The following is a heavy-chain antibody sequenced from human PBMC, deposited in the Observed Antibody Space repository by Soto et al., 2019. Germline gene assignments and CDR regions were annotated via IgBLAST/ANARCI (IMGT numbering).Heavy chain of an antibody. Sequence: EVQLVESGGGLVQPGGSLRLSCEASGFTLSSYRMNWARQAPGQGLEWVSYISSSSSTIYYADSVKGRFTISRDNAKNSLYLQKYSLRDEDTAVYYCARDNPRSSGWDVWGQGTTVTVSS. CDR1: GFTLSSYR. J-gene: IGHJ6*02. V-gene: IGHV3-48*02. CDR2: ISSSSSTI. CDR3: ARDNPRSSGWDV.